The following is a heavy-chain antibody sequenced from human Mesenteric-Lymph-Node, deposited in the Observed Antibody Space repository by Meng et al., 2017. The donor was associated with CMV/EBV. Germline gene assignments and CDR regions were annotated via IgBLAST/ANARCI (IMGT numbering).Heavy chain of an antibody. D-gene: IGHD2-2*01. CDR3: AREVIHCSSTSCYGYGMDV. J-gene: IGHJ6*02. Sequence: GESLKISCAASGFSFDNYAMNWVRQAPGKGLEWVSVISGNGETTFYAESVKGRFIISRDNSKNTLYLQMDSLGAEDTAVYYCAREVIHCSSTSCYGYGMDVWGQGTTVTVSS. V-gene: IGHV3-23*01. CDR2: ISGNGETT. CDR1: GFSFDNYA.